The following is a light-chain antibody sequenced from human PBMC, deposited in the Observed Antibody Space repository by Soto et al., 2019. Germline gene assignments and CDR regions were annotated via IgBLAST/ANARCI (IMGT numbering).Light chain of an antibody. Sequence: DIQMTQSPCTLSASVGDRVTITCRASQNVDNWVAWYQQKPGKAPKFLIYDASNLESGVPSRFSGRGSGTEFTLTISSLQPDDFATYYCQRYNSNSRTFGQGTRV. J-gene: IGKJ1*01. V-gene: IGKV1-5*01. CDR2: DAS. CDR1: QNVDNW. CDR3: QRYNSNSRT.